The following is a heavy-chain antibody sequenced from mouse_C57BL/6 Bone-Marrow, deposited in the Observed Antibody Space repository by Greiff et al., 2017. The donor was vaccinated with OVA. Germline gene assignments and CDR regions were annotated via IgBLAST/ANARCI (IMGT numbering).Heavy chain of an antibody. V-gene: IGHV14-4*01. CDR2: IDPENGDT. J-gene: IGHJ4*01. D-gene: IGHD2-5*01. Sequence: DVKLVESGAELVRPGASVKLSCTASGFNIKDDYMHWVKQRPEQGLEWIGWIDPENGDTEYASKFQGKATITADTSSNTAYLQLSSLTSEDTAVYYCTTNSNYIYYYAMDYWGQGTSVTVSS. CDR1: GFNIKDDY. CDR3: TTNSNYIYYYAMDY.